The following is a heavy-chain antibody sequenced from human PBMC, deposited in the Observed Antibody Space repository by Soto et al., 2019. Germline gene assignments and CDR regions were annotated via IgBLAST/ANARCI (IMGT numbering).Heavy chain of an antibody. V-gene: IGHV3-30*18. CDR3: AKDNPSVLY. J-gene: IGHJ4*02. CDR1: GFTFSSYG. D-gene: IGHD6-6*01. CDR2: ISYDGSDK. Sequence: GGSLRLSCAASGFTFSSYGMHWVRQAPGKGLEWVAIISYDGSDKYYADSVKGRFTISRDNSKNTLYLQMNSLTTEDTAVYYCAKDNPSVLYWGQGTLVSVSS.